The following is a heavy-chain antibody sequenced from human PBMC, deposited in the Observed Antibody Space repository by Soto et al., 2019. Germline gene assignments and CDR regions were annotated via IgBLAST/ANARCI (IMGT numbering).Heavy chain of an antibody. CDR1: GFTFSSYA. J-gene: IGHJ4*02. CDR3: ARSMIVVVITTPGFDY. CDR2: ISYDGSNK. D-gene: IGHD3-22*01. V-gene: IGHV3-30-3*01. Sequence: VQLVESGGGVVQPGRSLRLSCAASGFTFSSYAMHWVRQAPGKGLEWVAVISYDGSNKYYADSVKGRFTISRDNSENTLYLQMNSLRAEDTAVYYCARSMIVVVITTPGFDYWGQGTLVTVSS.